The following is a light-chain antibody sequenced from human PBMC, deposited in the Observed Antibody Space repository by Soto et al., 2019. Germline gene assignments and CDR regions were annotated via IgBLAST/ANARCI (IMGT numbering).Light chain of an antibody. CDR1: SSDVGGYNF. V-gene: IGLV2-14*01. CDR3: SSYTSSSTYVI. Sequence: QSALTQPASVSGSPGQSITISCTGTSSDVGGYNFVSWYQQHPGKAPKLMISEVSHRPSGVSNRFSGSKSGNTASLTISGLQADDEADYYCSSYTSSSTYVIFAGGTKLTVL. J-gene: IGLJ2*01. CDR2: EVS.